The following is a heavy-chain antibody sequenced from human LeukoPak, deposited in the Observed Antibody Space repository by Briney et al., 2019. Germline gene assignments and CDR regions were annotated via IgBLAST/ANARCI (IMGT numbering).Heavy chain of an antibody. Sequence: GGSLRLSCAASGFTFSSYSMNWVRQAPGKGLEWVSYISSSSSTIYCADSVKGRFTISRDNAKNSLYLQMNSLRAEDTAVYYCARDSVATIFGDWGQGTLVTVSS. D-gene: IGHD5-24*01. V-gene: IGHV3-48*01. CDR1: GFTFSSYS. J-gene: IGHJ4*02. CDR2: ISSSSSTI. CDR3: ARDSVATIFGD.